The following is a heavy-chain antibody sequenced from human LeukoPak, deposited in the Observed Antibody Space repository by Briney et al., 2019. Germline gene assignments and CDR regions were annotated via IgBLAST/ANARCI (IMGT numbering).Heavy chain of an antibody. CDR2: ISNGGTST. J-gene: IGHJ4*02. CDR1: AFTFSDFA. CDR3: AKDGAQPGYFFDF. Sequence: GGSLRLPCKASAFTFSDFAMTWVRQSPGKGLEWVSSISNGGTSTYYADSVKGRFTISRDNFRDTLYLQMHDLGAEDTALYFCAKDGAQPGYFFDFWGQGNLVTVSS. D-gene: IGHD1-26*01. V-gene: IGHV3-23*01.